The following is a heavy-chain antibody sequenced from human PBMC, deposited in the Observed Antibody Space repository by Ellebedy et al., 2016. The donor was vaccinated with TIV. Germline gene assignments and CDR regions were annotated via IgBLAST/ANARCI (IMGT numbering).Heavy chain of an antibody. CDR1: GGSFSSGRYS. D-gene: IGHD3-10*01. V-gene: IGHV4-30-2*01. J-gene: IGHJ1*01. CDR2: IFHSGST. CDR3: ARGSDSLIYFQH. Sequence: LRLSCVVSGGSFSSGRYSWSWIRQPPGKGLEWIGYIFHSGSTYSNPSLKSRVSISVDTSRNQFSLNLTSVTAADTAVYYCARGSDSLIYFQHWGQGALVTVSS.